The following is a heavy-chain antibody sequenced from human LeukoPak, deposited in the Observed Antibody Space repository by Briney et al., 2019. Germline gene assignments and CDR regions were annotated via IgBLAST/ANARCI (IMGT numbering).Heavy chain of an antibody. V-gene: IGHV1-2*02. J-gene: IGHJ3*02. CDR2: INPNSGGT. CDR3: ARGPRGSLIVLMVYAIRGGNAFDI. CDR1: GYSFTSYY. Sequence: ASVKVSCKASGYSFTSYYMHWVRQAPGQGLEWMGWINPNSGGTNYAQKFQGRVTMTRDTSISTAYMELSRLRSDDTAVYYCARGPRGSLIVLMVYAIRGGNAFDIWGQGTMVTVSS. D-gene: IGHD2-8*01.